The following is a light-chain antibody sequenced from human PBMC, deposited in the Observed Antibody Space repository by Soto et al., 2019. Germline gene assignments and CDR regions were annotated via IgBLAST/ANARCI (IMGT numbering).Light chain of an antibody. CDR1: RDVYINA. Sequence: VVLTQSPATLSLSPGEPATLSCRASRDVYINALAWYQQKPGRTPTLLIYGASTRATGIPDRFSATGSGTEFSLTISSVEPEDFATYYCLQDYNFPCTFGQGTKLEIK. J-gene: IGKJ2*02. CDR3: LQDYNFPCT. V-gene: IGKV3D-7*01. CDR2: GAS.